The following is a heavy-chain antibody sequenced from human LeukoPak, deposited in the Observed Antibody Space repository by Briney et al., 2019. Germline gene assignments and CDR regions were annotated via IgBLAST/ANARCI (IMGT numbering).Heavy chain of an antibody. CDR1: GYTFTSYY. CDR3: ARDSSGSDVYYGMDV. Sequence: ASVTVSCTASGYTFTSYYMHWVRQAPGQGLEWMGIINPSGGSTSYAQKFQGRVTITADESTSTAYMELSSLRSEDTAVYYCARDSSGSDVYYGMDVWGQGTTVTVSS. CDR2: INPSGGST. J-gene: IGHJ6*02. V-gene: IGHV1-46*01. D-gene: IGHD6-6*01.